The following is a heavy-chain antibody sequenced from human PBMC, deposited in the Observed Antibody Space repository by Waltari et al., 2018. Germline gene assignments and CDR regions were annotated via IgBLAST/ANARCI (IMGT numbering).Heavy chain of an antibody. CDR2: MNPNSGNT. J-gene: IGHJ6*02. D-gene: IGHD5-18*01. V-gene: IGHV1-8*02. Sequence: QVQLVQSGAEVKKPGASVKVSCKASGYTFTSYDINWVRQATGQGLEWMGWMNPNSGNTGYAQKFQGRVTMTRNTSISTAYMELSSLRSEDTAVYYCARAPYRWVTAMVNYGMDVWGQGTTVTVSS. CDR3: ARAPYRWVTAMVNYGMDV. CDR1: GYTFTSYD.